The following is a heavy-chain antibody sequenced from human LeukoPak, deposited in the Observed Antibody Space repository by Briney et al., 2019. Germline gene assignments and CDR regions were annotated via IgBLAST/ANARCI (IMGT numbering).Heavy chain of an antibody. V-gene: IGHV4-30-2*01. J-gene: IGHJ5*02. CDR1: GGSISSGGYS. D-gene: IGHD3-10*01. CDR2: IYHSGST. Sequence: SQTLSLTCAVSGGSISSGGYSWSCIRQPPGKGLERIVYIYHSGSTYYNPSLKSRVTISVDRSKNQFSLKLSSVTAADTAVYYCARGQRITMVRGVTYNWFDPWGQGTLVTVSS. CDR3: ARGQRITMVRGVTYNWFDP.